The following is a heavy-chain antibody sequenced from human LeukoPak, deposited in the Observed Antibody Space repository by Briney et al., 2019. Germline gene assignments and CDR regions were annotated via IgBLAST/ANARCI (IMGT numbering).Heavy chain of an antibody. J-gene: IGHJ4*02. CDR1: GFTVSSKY. V-gene: IGHV3-53*01. CDR2: IYSGDSP. Sequence: PGGSLRLSCAASGFTVSSKYLSWVRKAPGKGLECVSIIYSGDSPYYADSVKGRFTVSRDNSKNTLFLQMNSLRAEDTAVYYCATVGGYGSHFDYWGQGTLVTVSS. D-gene: IGHD5-12*01. CDR3: ATVGGYGSHFDY.